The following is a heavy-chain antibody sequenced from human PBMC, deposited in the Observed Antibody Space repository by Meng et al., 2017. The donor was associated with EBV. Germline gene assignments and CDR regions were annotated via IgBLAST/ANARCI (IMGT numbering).Heavy chain of an antibody. D-gene: IGHD1/OR15-1a*01. CDR1: GYTFTSDY. Sequence: QVPLGESGAEVKKPAAAVKVSCKASGYTFTSDYLHWVRQAPGQGLEWMGIIIPAGGNTNYAQKFRGRFTMTRDTSTSTVYMDLSILTSEDTAVYYCVRELVGGTFDYWGQGTLVTVSS. J-gene: IGHJ4*02. V-gene: IGHV1-46*01. CDR2: IIPAGGNT. CDR3: VRELVGGTFDY.